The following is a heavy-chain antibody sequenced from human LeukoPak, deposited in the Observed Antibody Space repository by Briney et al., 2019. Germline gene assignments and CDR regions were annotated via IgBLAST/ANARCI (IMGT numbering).Heavy chain of an antibody. D-gene: IGHD5-12*01. J-gene: IGHJ4*02. V-gene: IGHV3-33*01. CDR2: IWYDGSNK. CDR3: ARAYSGFSSRGFDY. CDR1: GFTFNSYG. Sequence: HPGGSLRLSCAASGFTFNSYGMHWVRQAPGKGLEWVADIWYDGSNKYYADSVKGRLTISRDTSKNTVSLQMTGLRADDTAVYYCARAYSGFSSRGFDYWGQGTLVSVSS.